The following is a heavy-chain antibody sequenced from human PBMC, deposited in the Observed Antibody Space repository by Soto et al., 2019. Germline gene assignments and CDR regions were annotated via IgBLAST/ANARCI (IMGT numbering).Heavy chain of an antibody. CDR3: ARDGQYCSGGSCYATGRAYFDY. CDR1: GFTFSSYA. V-gene: IGHV3-30-3*01. D-gene: IGHD2-15*01. CDR2: ISYDGSNK. Sequence: QVQLVESGGGVVQPGRSLRLSCAASGFTFSSYAMHWVRQAPGKGLEWVAVISYDGSNKYYADSGKGRFTISRDNSKNTLYLQMNSLRAEDTAVYYCARDGQYCSGGSCYATGRAYFDYWGQGTLVTVSS. J-gene: IGHJ4*02.